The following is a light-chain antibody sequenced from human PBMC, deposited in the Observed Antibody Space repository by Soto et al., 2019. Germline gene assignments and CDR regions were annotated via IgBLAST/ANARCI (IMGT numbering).Light chain of an antibody. CDR1: SSDIGNYET. V-gene: IGLV2-8*01. Sequence: QSALTQPPSASGSLGQSVTISCTGTSSDIGNYETVSWYQHHPGKAPQAVIYEVNKRPSGVPDRFSGSKSGNTASLTVSGLQAEDEGDYYCSSFTSTSTFVFGTGTKLTVL. CDR2: EVN. CDR3: SSFTSTSTFV. J-gene: IGLJ1*01.